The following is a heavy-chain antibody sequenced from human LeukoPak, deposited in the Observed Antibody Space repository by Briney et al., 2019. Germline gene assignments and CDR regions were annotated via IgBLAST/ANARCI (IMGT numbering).Heavy chain of an antibody. CDR1: GFTFSSYA. CDR2: ISGSGGST. J-gene: IGHJ4*02. D-gene: IGHD2-15*01. V-gene: IGHV3-23*01. Sequence: PGGSLRLSCAASGFTFSSYAMSWVRQAPGKGLEWVSAISGSGGSTYYADSVKGRFAISRDSSKNTLYLQMNSLIAEDTAVYYCAKDPRSGGRLPFDYWGQGTLVTVSS. CDR3: AKDPRSGGRLPFDY.